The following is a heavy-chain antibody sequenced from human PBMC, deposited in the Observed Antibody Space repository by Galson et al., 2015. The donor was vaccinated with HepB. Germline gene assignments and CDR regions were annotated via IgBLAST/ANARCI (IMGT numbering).Heavy chain of an antibody. J-gene: IGHJ6*02. V-gene: IGHV3-15*01. CDR1: GFTFSSAW. Sequence: SLRLSCAASGFTFSSAWMSWVRQAPGKGLEWVGRIKSKTDGGTTDYAAPVKGRFTISRDDSKNTLYLQMNSLKTEDTAVYYCTTILPDIVVVPAAMYYYYGMDVWGQGTTVTVSS. CDR3: TTILPDIVVVPAAMYYYYGMDV. CDR2: IKSKTDGGTT. D-gene: IGHD2-2*01.